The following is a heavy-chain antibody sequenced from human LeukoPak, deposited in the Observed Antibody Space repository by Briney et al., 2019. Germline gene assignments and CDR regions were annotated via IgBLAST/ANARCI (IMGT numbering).Heavy chain of an antibody. J-gene: IGHJ3*02. CDR3: ARRRQSFDAFDI. D-gene: IGHD6-19*01. Sequence: HSGRSLRLSCAASGFTFSSYAMHWVRQAPGKGLEWVAVISYDGSNKYYADSVKGRFTISRDNSKNTLYLQMNSLRAEDTAVYYCARRRQSFDAFDIWGQGTMVTVSS. CDR1: GFTFSSYA. CDR2: ISYDGSNK. V-gene: IGHV3-30-3*01.